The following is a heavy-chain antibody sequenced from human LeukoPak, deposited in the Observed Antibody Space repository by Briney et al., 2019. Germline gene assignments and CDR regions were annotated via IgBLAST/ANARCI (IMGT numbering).Heavy chain of an antibody. CDR3: ARRDYGGNLDY. V-gene: IGHV4-38-2*01. CDR2: IYHSGSN. CDR1: GYSISSGYY. J-gene: IGHJ4*02. Sequence: SETLSLTCAVSGYSISSGYYWGWIRQPPGKGLEWIGSIYHSGSNYYNPSLKGRVTISVDTSKNQFSLKLSSVTAADTAVYYCARRDYGGNLDYWGQGTLVTVSS. D-gene: IGHD4-23*01.